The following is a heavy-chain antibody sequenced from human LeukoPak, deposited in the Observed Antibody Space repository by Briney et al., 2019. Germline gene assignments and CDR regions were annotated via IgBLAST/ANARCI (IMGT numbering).Heavy chain of an antibody. CDR3: ARGSSLAAVARGFDY. CDR2: IYSGGTA. CDR1: GFTVSSNY. D-gene: IGHD6-19*01. Sequence: PGGSRSLSFAASGFTVSSNYMGWVRQAPGKGLDWASVIYSGGTAYYADSVKGRFTISRDSSKNILHLQMDSLTVDDTALYYCARGSSLAAVARGFDYWGQGTLVTVSS. V-gene: IGHV3-66*02. J-gene: IGHJ4*02.